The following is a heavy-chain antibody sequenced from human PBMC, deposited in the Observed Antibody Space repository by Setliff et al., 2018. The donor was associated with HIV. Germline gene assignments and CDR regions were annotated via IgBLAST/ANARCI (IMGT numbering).Heavy chain of an antibody. J-gene: IGHJ4*02. CDR1: GGTFSSYA. CDR2: IIPILGIA. V-gene: IGHV1-69*10. CDR3: ARERRYCSGGSCSKFFDY. Sequence: ASVKVSCKASGGTFSSYAISWVRQAPGQGLEWMGGIIPILGIANYAQKFQGRVTITADDSASTAYMHLSSLRSEDTAVYSCARERRYCSGGSCSKFFDYWGQGTLVTVSS. D-gene: IGHD2-15*01.